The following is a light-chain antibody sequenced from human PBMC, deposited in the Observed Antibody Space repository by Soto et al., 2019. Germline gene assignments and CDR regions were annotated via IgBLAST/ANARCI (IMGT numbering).Light chain of an antibody. J-gene: IGLJ2*01. CDR2: DNN. Sequence: QSVLTQPPSVSAAPGQKVTISCSGSISNMGNDYVSWYQQLPGTAPKLLIYDNNQRPSGVPDRFSGSKSGTSATLGITGLQTGDEADYYCGTWDNSLSGVLFGGGTKLTVL. CDR3: GTWDNSLSGVL. CDR1: ISNMGNDY. V-gene: IGLV1-51*01.